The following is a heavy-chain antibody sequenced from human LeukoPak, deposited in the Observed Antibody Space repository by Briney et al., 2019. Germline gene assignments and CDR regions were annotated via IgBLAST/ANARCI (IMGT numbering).Heavy chain of an antibody. D-gene: IGHD1-14*01. CDR1: GDSISSGTYY. J-gene: IGHJ4*02. Sequence: SETLSLTCTVSGDSISSGTYYWSWIRQPAGKGRGWIGRIHSSGSTNYNPSLKSRVTISVDTSKNQFSLNLGSVTAADTAVYYCAKARTVGYFDYWGQGALVTVSS. CDR2: IHSSGST. V-gene: IGHV4-61*02. CDR3: AKARTVGYFDY.